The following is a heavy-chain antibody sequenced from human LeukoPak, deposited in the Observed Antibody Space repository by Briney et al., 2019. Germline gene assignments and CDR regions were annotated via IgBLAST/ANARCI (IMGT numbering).Heavy chain of an antibody. CDR3: ARERGRDIVTGDAFDI. CDR1: GFTFSSYA. D-gene: IGHD2-15*01. Sequence: RPGGSLRLSCAASGFTFSSYAMHWVRQAPGKGLEWVAVISYDGSNKYYADSVKGRFTISRDNSKNTLYLQMNSLRAEDTAVYYCARERGRDIVTGDAFDIWGQGTMVTVSS. J-gene: IGHJ3*02. CDR2: ISYDGSNK. V-gene: IGHV3-30-3*01.